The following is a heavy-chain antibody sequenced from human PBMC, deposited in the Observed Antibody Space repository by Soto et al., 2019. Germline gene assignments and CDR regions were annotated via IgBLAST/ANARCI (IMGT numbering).Heavy chain of an antibody. Sequence: ASVKVSCKASGYTFTSYYMHWVRQAPGQGPEWMGIINPSGGSTSYAQKFQGRVTMTRDTSTSTVYMELSSLRSEDTAVYYCARGEGYCSSTSCYTSPGYYYYGMDVWGQGTTVTVAS. CDR1: GYTFTSYY. D-gene: IGHD2-2*02. V-gene: IGHV1-46*01. CDR3: ARGEGYCSSTSCYTSPGYYYYGMDV. CDR2: INPSGGST. J-gene: IGHJ6*02.